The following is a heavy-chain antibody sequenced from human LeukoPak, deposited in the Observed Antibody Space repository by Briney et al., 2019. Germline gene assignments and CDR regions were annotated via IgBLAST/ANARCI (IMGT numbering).Heavy chain of an antibody. V-gene: IGHV3-7*03. D-gene: IGHD3-10*01. Sequence: GGSLRLSCAASGFTLSSYWMSWVRQAPGKGLEWVANIKEDGSEKYYVDSVTGRFTISRDNAKNSLYLHMNSLTAEDTAMYYCARDWVAGVPFDAFDIWGQGTMVSVSS. CDR3: ARDWVAGVPFDAFDI. J-gene: IGHJ3*02. CDR2: IKEDGSEK. CDR1: GFTLSSYW.